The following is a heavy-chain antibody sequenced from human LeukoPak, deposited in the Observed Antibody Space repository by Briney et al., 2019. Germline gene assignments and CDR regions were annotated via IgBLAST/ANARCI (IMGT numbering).Heavy chain of an antibody. CDR3: ARHMYSGRYYGTDF. CDR2: IYDSGNT. Sequence: SETLSLTCTVSGGSINSYYWSWIRQPPGKGLEWIGYIYDSGNTDYNPSLKSPVTISVDTSKNQFSLKLSSVTAADTAVYYCARHMYSGRYYGTDFWGQGTLVTVSS. CDR1: GGSINSYY. V-gene: IGHV4-59*08. D-gene: IGHD1-26*01. J-gene: IGHJ4*02.